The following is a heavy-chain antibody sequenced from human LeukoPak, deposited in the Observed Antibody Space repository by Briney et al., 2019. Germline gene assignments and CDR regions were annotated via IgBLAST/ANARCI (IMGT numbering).Heavy chain of an antibody. V-gene: IGHV3-11*01. CDR2: ISSGGTTI. J-gene: IGHJ4*02. CDR1: GFTLSDYY. CDR3: ARDVDKYDYGSSAYPAIGY. D-gene: IGHD3-22*01. Sequence: GGPLRLPCAASGFTLSDYYMSWLRQAPGKGLAGVSYISSGGTTIKFADSVKGRFTIPRDNAKNSLYLQMNSLRAEDTAVYFCARDVDKYDYGSSAYPAIGYWGQGTLVTVSS.